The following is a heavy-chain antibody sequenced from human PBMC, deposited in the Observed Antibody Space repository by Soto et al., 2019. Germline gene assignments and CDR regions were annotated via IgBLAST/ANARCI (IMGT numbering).Heavy chain of an antibody. CDR2: IYHRGST. CDR1: GGSISSGGSF. CDR3: ASSVAARPLGY. D-gene: IGHD6-6*01. Sequence: QLQLHESGTELVKPSETLSLTCAVSGGSISSGGSFWSWIRQPPGKGLEWIGYIYHRGSTYYNPSIRSLVTISVDRSKNLSSLNLSCVAVADTAVGYGASSVAARPLGYWGQSTKVTASS. V-gene: IGHV4-30-2*01. J-gene: IGHJ1*01.